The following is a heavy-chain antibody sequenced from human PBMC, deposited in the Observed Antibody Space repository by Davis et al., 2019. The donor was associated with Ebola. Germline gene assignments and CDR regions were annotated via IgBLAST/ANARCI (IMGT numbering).Heavy chain of an antibody. CDR3: ARALLNYYYGMDV. CDR2: ISYDGSNK. V-gene: IGHV3-30*03. CDR1: GFTFSSYG. J-gene: IGHJ6*02. Sequence: PGGSLRLSCAASGFTFSSYGMHWVRQAPGKGLEWVAVISYDGSNKYYADSVKGRFTVSRDNAKNSLSLQMSSLRAEDTAVYYCARALLNYYYGMDVWGQGTTVTVSS. D-gene: IGHD2-21*02.